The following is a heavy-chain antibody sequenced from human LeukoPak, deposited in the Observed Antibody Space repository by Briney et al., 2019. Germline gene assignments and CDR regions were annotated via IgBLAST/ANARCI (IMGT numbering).Heavy chain of an antibody. CDR1: GFTFSSYS. Sequence: PGGSLRLSCAASGFTFSSYSMNWVRQAPGKGLEWVSSISSSSSYIYYADSVKGRFTISRDNAKNSLYLQMNSLRAEDTAVYYCARDIAAAGDYYDSSGYYLFWGQGTLVTVSP. J-gene: IGHJ4*02. CDR3: ARDIAAAGDYYDSSGYYLF. D-gene: IGHD3-22*01. V-gene: IGHV3-21*01. CDR2: ISSSSSYI.